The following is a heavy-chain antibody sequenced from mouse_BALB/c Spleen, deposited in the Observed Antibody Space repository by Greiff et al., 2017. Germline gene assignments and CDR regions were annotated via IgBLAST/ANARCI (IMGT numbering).Heavy chain of an antibody. V-gene: IGHV5-6-3*01. J-gene: IGHJ1*01. Sequence: VQLKESGGGLVQPGGSLKLSCAASGFTFSSYGMSWVRQTPDKRLELVATINSNGGSTYYPDSVKGRFTISRDNAKNTLYLQMSSLKSEDTAMYYCASYYGSSYWYFDVWGAGTTVTVSS. CDR1: GFTFSSYG. CDR2: INSNGGST. D-gene: IGHD1-1*01. CDR3: ASYYGSSYWYFDV.